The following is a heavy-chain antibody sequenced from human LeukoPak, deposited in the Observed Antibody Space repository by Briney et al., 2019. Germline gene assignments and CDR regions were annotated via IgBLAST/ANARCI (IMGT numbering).Heavy chain of an antibody. D-gene: IGHD3-22*01. CDR1: GYTFTGYY. CDR2: INPNSGGT. J-gene: IGHJ6*03. V-gene: IGHV1-2*02. Sequence: RASVKVSCKASGYTFTGYYMHWVRQAPGQGLEWMGWINPNSGGTNYAQKFQGRVTMTRDTSISTAYMELSRLRSDDTAVYYCARDSGYYDSSGYYIYYYYMDVWGKGTTVTIPS. CDR3: ARDSGYYDSSGYYIYYYYMDV.